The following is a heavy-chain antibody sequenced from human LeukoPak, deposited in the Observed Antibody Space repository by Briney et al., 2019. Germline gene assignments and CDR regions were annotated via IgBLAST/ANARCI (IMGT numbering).Heavy chain of an antibody. CDR2: MNPNSGNT. V-gene: IGHV1-8*01. Sequence: GASVKVSCKASGYTFTSYDINWVRQATGQGLEWMGWMNPNSGNTGYAQKFQGRVTMTRNTSISTAYMELSSLRSEDTAVYYCARDPDPGYYDNSGYTLHDYWGQGTLVTVSS. J-gene: IGHJ4*02. CDR1: GYTFTSYD. CDR3: ARDPDPGYYDNSGYTLHDY. D-gene: IGHD3-22*01.